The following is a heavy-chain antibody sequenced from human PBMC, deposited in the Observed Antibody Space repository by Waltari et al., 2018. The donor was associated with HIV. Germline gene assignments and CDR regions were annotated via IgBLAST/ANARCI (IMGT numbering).Heavy chain of an antibody. CDR2: IYYSGST. CDR1: GGSISSYY. D-gene: IGHD6-13*01. Sequence: QVQLQESGPGLVKPSETLSLTCTVSGGSISSYYWSWIRPPPGQGLEWIGYIYYSGSTNYNPSLKSRVTISVDTSKNQFSLKLSSVTAADTAVYYCARDGPYGSSWYTRGAFDIWGQGTMVTVSS. J-gene: IGHJ3*02. CDR3: ARDGPYGSSWYTRGAFDI. V-gene: IGHV4-59*01.